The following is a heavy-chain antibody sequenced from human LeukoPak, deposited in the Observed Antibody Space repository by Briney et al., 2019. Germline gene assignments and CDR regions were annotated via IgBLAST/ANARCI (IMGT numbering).Heavy chain of an antibody. CDR2: IYHTGSN. D-gene: IGHD6-13*01. CDR3: ARARYSNSWYAVDI. V-gene: IGHV4-59*08. CDR1: GGSISSYY. J-gene: IGHJ3*02. Sequence: SETLSLTCIVSGGSISSYYWSWIRQPPGKGLEWIGYIYHTGSNNYSPSLKSRVTMSVDTPKNQFSLKLSSVTAADTAVYYCARARYSNSWYAVDIWGQGTMVTVSS.